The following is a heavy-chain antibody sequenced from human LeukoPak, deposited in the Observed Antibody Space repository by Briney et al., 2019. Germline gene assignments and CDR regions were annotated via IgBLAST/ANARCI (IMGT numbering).Heavy chain of an antibody. J-gene: IGHJ4*02. CDR3: ATVVDSRSRYYFDY. D-gene: IGHD6-13*01. Sequence: GASVKVSCKASGYTFTGYYMHWVRQAPGQGLVWMGRINPDNGGTAYAQKVQGRVTMTRDPSINTAYMELSSLRSDDTAVYYCATVVDSRSRYYFDYWGQGTLVTVSS. CDR1: GYTFTGYY. V-gene: IGHV1-2*06. CDR2: INPDNGGT.